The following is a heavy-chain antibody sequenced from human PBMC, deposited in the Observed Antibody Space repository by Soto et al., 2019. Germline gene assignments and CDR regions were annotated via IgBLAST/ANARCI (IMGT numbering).Heavy chain of an antibody. CDR1: GFSFSSYG. CDR2: IWYDGSQK. D-gene: IGHD2-2*01. J-gene: IGHJ4*01. V-gene: IGHV3-33*01. Sequence: QVQLVESGGGVVQPGRSLRLSCAASGFSFSSYGMHWVRQAPGKGLEWVAVIWYDGSQKYLADSVKGRFTISRDNSKNLMILQMNTLRAEGTVVFFTARTTIGYTTSHFRAYWRHGTRVALSS. CDR3: ARTTIGYTTSHFRAY.